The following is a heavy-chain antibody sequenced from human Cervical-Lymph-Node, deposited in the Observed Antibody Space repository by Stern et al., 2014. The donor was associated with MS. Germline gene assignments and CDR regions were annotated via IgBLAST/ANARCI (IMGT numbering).Heavy chain of an antibody. CDR1: GFTFGRHS. CDR3: ARPAAARYFDY. J-gene: IGHJ4*02. D-gene: IGHD6-25*01. V-gene: IGHV3-30-3*01. Sequence: VQLVESGGGVVPPGRSLRLSCATSGFTFGRHSMHWVRQAPGKGLEWVAIISYDGSSQHYADSVKGRFTISRSNSNNTLYLQMNSLRVEDTAMYYCARPAAARYFDYWGQGSQVTVSS. CDR2: ISYDGSSQ.